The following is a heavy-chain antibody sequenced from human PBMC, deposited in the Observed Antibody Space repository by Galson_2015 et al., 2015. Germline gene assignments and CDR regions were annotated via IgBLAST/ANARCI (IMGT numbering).Heavy chain of an antibody. Sequence: SVKVSCKASGYTFTSYYMHWVRQAPGQGLEWVGIINPSGGSTSYAQKFQGRVTMTRDTSTSTVYMELSSLRSEDTAVYYCARGLRLAPYYYYGMDVWGQGTTVTVSS. CDR2: INPSGGST. CDR1: GYTFTSYY. J-gene: IGHJ6*02. CDR3: ARGLRLAPYYYYGMDV. D-gene: IGHD2-15*01. V-gene: IGHV1-46*01.